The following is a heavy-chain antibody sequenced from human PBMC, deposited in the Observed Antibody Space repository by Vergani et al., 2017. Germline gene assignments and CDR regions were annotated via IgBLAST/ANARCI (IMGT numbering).Heavy chain of an antibody. V-gene: IGHV1-46*03. Sequence: QVLLVQSGAEVKNPGASVRVSCKTSGYTFTNYYIHWVRQAPGQGLEWMGIINPSGGSTTYAQQFQGRLTMTRDTSTSTVYMDLSNLRSEDTAVYYCARPHGDILPPDPRRLDYWGQGTLVTVSS. CDR1: GYTFTNYY. J-gene: IGHJ4*02. CDR3: ARPHGDILPPDPRRLDY. CDR2: INPSGGST.